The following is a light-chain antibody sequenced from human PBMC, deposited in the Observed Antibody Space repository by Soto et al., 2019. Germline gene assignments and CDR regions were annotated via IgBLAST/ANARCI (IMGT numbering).Light chain of an antibody. J-gene: IGKJ1*01. Sequence: DIQMTQSPSTLSASVGDRVTITCRASQSISSSLAWYQQRPGKGPKLLIYDASGLQSGVPSRFSGSGSGTEFTLTINSLQPDDFATYYCQQYDSPWTFDQGTKVEMK. V-gene: IGKV1-5*01. CDR2: DAS. CDR3: QQYDSPWT. CDR1: QSISSS.